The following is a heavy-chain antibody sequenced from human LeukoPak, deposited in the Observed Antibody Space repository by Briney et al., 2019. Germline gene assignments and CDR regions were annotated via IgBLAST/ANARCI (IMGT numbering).Heavy chain of an antibody. CDR1: GFTVSSNY. Sequence: PGGSLRLSCAASGFTVSSNYMSWVRQAPGKGLEWVSVIYSGGSTYYADSVKGRFTISRDNSKNTLHLQMNSLRAEDTAVYYCARQYSSSWHFYDAFDIWGQGTMVTVSS. D-gene: IGHD6-13*01. V-gene: IGHV3-53*01. J-gene: IGHJ3*02. CDR2: IYSGGST. CDR3: ARQYSSSWHFYDAFDI.